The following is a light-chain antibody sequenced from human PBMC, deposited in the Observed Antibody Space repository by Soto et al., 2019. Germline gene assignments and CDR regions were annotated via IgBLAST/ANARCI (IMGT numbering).Light chain of an antibody. J-gene: IGKJ1*01. Sequence: EIVLTQSPGTLSLSQGDRATLSCRASHSVSSNLAWYQQKPGQAPRLLIYGASTRATGIPARFSGSGSGTEFTLTISSLQSEDFAVYYCQQYNNWPPWTFGQGTKVDI. CDR2: GAS. V-gene: IGKV3-15*01. CDR1: HSVSSN. CDR3: QQYNNWPPWT.